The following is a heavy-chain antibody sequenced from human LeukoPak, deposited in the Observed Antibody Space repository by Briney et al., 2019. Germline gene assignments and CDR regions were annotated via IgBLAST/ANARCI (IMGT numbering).Heavy chain of an antibody. V-gene: IGHV4-4*02. CDR3: ARVPFDTDSYYYYFGMDV. CDR1: GGSISSSNW. Sequence: SETLSLTCAVSGGSISSSNWWSWVRQPPGKGLEWIGEVYQTGGTNYNPSLKSRVIILVDTSKNQFSLKLTSVTAADTAVYYCARVPFDTDSYYYYFGMDVWGQGTTVTVSS. CDR2: VYQTGGT. D-gene: IGHD2-21*02. J-gene: IGHJ6*02.